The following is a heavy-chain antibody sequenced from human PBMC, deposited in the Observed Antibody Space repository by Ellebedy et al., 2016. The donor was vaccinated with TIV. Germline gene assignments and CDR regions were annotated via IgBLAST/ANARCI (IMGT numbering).Heavy chain of an antibody. D-gene: IGHD4-23*01. CDR3: ARGGVTVVTPGVSRYYGMDV. V-gene: IGHV3-30-3*01. CDR1: GFTFSSYA. CDR2: ISYDGSNK. Sequence: GESLKISXAASGFTFSSYAMHWVRQAPGKGLEWVAVISYDGSNKYYADSVKGRFTISRDNSKNTLYLQMNSLRAEDTAVYYCARGGVTVVTPGVSRYYGMDVWGQGTTVTVSS. J-gene: IGHJ6*02.